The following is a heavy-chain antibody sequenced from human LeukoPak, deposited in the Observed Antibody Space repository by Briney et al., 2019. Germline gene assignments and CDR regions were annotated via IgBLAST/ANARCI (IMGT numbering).Heavy chain of an antibody. CDR1: GYTFTGYY. CDR3: ARDLSVVVPAAIYYYYYMDV. J-gene: IGHJ6*03. CDR2: INPNSGGT. V-gene: IGHV1-2*02. Sequence: ASVKVSCKASGYTFTGYYMHWVRQAPGQGLEWMGWINPNSGGTNYAQKFQGRVTMTRDTSISTAYMELSRLRSDDTAVYYCARDLSVVVPAAIYYYYYMDVWGKGTTVTVSS. D-gene: IGHD2-2*01.